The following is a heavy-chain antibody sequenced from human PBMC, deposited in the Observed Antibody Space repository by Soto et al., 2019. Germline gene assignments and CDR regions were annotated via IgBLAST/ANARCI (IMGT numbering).Heavy chain of an antibody. D-gene: IGHD6-19*01. J-gene: IGHJ5*02. V-gene: IGHV4-4*02. Sequence: QVQLQESGPGLVKPSGTLSLTCAVSSGSISSSNWWSWVRQPPGKGLEWIGEIYHSGSTNYNPSLKSRVAISVDKSKNQFSLKLSSVTVADTSVSYCARNSGWGREGRFDPWGQGTLVTVSS. CDR2: IYHSGST. CDR1: SGSISSSNW. CDR3: ARNSGWGREGRFDP.